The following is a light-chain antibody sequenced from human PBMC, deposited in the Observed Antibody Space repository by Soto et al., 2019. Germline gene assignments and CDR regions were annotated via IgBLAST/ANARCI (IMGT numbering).Light chain of an antibody. J-gene: IGLJ1*01. CDR2: DVS. V-gene: IGLV2-14*01. Sequence: QSALTQPASVSGSPGQSSTISCTGTSSDVGGYNYVSWYQQHPGKAPKLMIYDVSNRPSGVSNRFSGSKSGNTASLTISGLQAEYEADYYCSSYTSSSLGVFGTGTKLTVL. CDR3: SSYTSSSLGV. CDR1: SSDVGGYNY.